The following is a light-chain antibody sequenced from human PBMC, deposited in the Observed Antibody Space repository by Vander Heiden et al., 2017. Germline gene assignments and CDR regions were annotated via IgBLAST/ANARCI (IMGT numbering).Light chain of an antibody. CDR3: LQSDSALAT. CDR1: QSISSY. V-gene: IGKV1-39*01. Sequence: DIQMTQSPSSLSASVGDRVTITCRASQSISSYLNWSQQKPGKAPKLLIYAASSLQSAVPSTLSPSGSGTDFTLTISMLQPEHFATYYGLQSDSALATFGQGTKVEIK. CDR2: AAS. J-gene: IGKJ1*01.